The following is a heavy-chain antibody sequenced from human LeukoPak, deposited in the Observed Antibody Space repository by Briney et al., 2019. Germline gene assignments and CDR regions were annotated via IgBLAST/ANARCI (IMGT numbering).Heavy chain of an antibody. D-gene: IGHD2-2*01. V-gene: IGHV3-23*01. CDR2: ISGSGGST. Sequence: GGSLRLSCAASGFTFSSYAMSWVRQAPGKGLEWVSAISGSGGSTYYADSVKGRFTISSDNSKNTLYLQMNSLRAEDTAVYYCGKGAYQGGGLGYCSSTSCPPDYWGQGTLVTVSS. CDR1: GFTFSSYA. J-gene: IGHJ4*02. CDR3: GKGAYQGGGLGYCSSTSCPPDY.